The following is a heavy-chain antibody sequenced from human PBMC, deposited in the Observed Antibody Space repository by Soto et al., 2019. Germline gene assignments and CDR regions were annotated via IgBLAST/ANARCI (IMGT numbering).Heavy chain of an antibody. CDR1: GYTFTSYG. D-gene: IGHD2-2*02. J-gene: IGHJ6*02. CDR2: ISAYNGNT. V-gene: IGHV1-18*01. Sequence: QVQLVQSGAEVKKPGASVKVSCKASGYTFTSYGISWVRQAPGQGLEWMGWISAYNGNTNYAQKLQGRVTMTTDTSTSTADMELRSLRSDDTAVYYCARGDVVVPAAITQYYYYGMDVWGQGTTVTVSS. CDR3: ARGDVVVPAAITQYYYYGMDV.